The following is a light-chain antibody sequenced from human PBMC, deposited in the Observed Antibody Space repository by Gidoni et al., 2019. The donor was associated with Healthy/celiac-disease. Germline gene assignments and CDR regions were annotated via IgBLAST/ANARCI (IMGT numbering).Light chain of an antibody. Sequence: DIQMTQSPSSLSASIGDRVTITCQASQDISNYLNWYQQKPGKAPKLLIYDASNLETGVPSRFSGSGSGTDFTFTISSLQPEDIATYYCQYFFTFGPGTKVDIK. J-gene: IGKJ3*01. V-gene: IGKV1-33*01. CDR1: QDISNY. CDR2: DAS. CDR3: QYFFT.